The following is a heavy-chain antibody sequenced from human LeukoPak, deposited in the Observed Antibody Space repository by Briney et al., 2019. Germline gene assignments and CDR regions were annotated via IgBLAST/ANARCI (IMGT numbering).Heavy chain of an antibody. V-gene: IGHV4-59*08. J-gene: IGHJ3*02. Sequence: PSETLSLTCTVSGGSISSHYWIWIRQPPGKGLEWIGYIHYTGSTNYNPSLKSRVTISVDTSKNQFSLKLNSVTAADTAVYYCARVFSADCSSTSCYAFDIWGQGTMVTVSS. CDR3: ARVFSADCSSTSCYAFDI. D-gene: IGHD2-2*01. CDR2: IHYTGST. CDR1: GGSISSHY.